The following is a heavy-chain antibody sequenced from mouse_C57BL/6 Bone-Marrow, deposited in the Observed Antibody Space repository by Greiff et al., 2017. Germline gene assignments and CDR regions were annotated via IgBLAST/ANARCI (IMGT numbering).Heavy chain of an antibody. V-gene: IGHV1-53*01. CDR3: ASWGLYDGSFAY. J-gene: IGHJ3*01. Sequence: VQLQQSGTELVKPGASVKLSCKASGYTFTSYWMHWVKQRPGQGLEWIGNINPSNGGTNYNEKFKSKATLTVDKSSSTADMQLSSLTSEDSAVYYGASWGLYDGSFAYWGQGTLVTVSA. CDR1: GYTFTSYW. D-gene: IGHD2-3*01. CDR2: INPSNGGT.